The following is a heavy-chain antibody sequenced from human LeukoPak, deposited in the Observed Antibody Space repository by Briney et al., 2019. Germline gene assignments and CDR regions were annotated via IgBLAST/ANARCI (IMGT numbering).Heavy chain of an antibody. V-gene: IGHV1-69*05. Sequence: SVKVSCKASGGTFSSYAISWVRQAPGQGLAWMGGIIPIFGTANYAQKFQGRVTITTDESTSTAYMELSSLRSEDTAVYYCASNAGFGELNSPPYYYFDYWGQGTLVTVSS. J-gene: IGHJ4*02. CDR2: IIPIFGTA. CDR1: GGTFSSYA. CDR3: ASNAGFGELNSPPYYYFDY. D-gene: IGHD3-10*01.